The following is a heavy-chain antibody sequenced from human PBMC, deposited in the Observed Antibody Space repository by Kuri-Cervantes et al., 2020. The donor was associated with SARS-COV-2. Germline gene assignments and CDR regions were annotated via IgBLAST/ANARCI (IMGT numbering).Heavy chain of an antibody. J-gene: IGHJ1*01. V-gene: IGHV3-21*01. CDR1: GFIFSSYS. CDR3: AKDPPLLRYFQH. D-gene: IGHD2-15*01. Sequence: GESLKISCAASGFIFSSYSMNWVRQAPGKGLEWVSSISSSSSYIYYADSVKGRFTTSRDNAKNSLYLQMNSLRAEDTAVYYCAKDPPLLRYFQHWGQGTLVTVSS. CDR2: ISSSSSYI.